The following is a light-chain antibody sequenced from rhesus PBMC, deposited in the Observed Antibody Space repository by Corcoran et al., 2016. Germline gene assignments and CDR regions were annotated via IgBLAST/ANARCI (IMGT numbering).Light chain of an antibody. V-gene: IGKV1S5*01. CDR3: QQHNSHPYS. J-gene: IGKJ2*01. CDR1: QTISSY. CDR2: AAS. Sequence: DIQMTQSPSSLSASVGDRVTITCRASQTISSYLAWYQQKPGKVPKLLSYAASSLESGVPSRLSGSGSGTEFTLTISSLQPEDFATYYCQQHNSHPYSFGQGTKVEIK.